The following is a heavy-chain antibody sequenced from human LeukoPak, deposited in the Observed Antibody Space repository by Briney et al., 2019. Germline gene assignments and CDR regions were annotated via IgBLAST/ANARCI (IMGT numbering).Heavy chain of an antibody. CDR2: INAGGGGT. CDR1: GFTFTSYY. CDR3: ARGVYTLYNTGWFN. V-gene: IGHV1-46*01. J-gene: IGHJ4*02. D-gene: IGHD6-19*01. Sequence: ASVTVSCTASGFTFTSYYIHWVRQAPGQGLDWMGMINAGGGGTSYAQKFQGRVAMTRDTSTSTVYLELSSLRSEDTAVYYCARGVYTLYNTGWFNWGQGALVTVSS.